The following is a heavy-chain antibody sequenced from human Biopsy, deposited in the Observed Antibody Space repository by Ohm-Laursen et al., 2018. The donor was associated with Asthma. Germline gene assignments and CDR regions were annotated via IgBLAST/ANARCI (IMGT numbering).Heavy chain of an antibody. D-gene: IGHD2-8*01. CDR3: TTDALLYSSADY. CDR1: GFTFSNAW. J-gene: IGHJ4*02. Sequence: SLRLSCAASGFTFSNAWMSWVRQAPGKGLEWVGRIKSKTDGGTPDYAAPVKGRFTITRDDSKNTLYLQMNSLKTEDTAVYYCTTDALLYSSADYWGQGTLVTVSS. CDR2: IKSKTDGGTP. V-gene: IGHV3-15*01.